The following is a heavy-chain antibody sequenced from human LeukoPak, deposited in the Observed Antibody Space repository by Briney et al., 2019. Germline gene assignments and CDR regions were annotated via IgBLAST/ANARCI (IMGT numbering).Heavy chain of an antibody. Sequence: GRSLRLSCAASGFTFSSYAMHWVRQAPGKGLEWVANIKQDGSEKYYVDSVKGRFTISRDNAKNSLYLQMNSLRAEDTAVYYCARLELTYDFWSGYYGDAFDIWGQGTMVTVSS. V-gene: IGHV3-7*01. J-gene: IGHJ3*02. CDR3: ARLELTYDFWSGYYGDAFDI. CDR1: GFTFSSYA. D-gene: IGHD3-3*01. CDR2: IKQDGSEK.